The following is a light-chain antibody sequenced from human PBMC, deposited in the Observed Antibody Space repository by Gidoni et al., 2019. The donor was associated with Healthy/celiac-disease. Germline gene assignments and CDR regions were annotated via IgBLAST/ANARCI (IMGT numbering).Light chain of an antibody. Sequence: DIQMTQCPSSLSASVGDRVTITRRASQSISSYLNWYQQKPGKAPKLLIYAASSLQSGVPSRFSGSGSGTDFTLTISSLQPEDFATYYCQQSYSTPFTFGQGTKVEIK. CDR1: QSISSY. CDR3: QQSYSTPFT. J-gene: IGKJ1*01. CDR2: AAS. V-gene: IGKV1-39*01.